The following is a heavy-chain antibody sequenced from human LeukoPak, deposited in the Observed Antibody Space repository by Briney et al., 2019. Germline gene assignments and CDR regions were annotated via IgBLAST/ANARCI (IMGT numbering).Heavy chain of an antibody. V-gene: IGHV4-4*07. Sequence: SETLSLTCAVYGGSFRGYYWSWIRQPPGKGLEWIGRVFTSGVISGNTNYNPSLKSRVTMSVDTSKNQFSLKLTSVTAADTAMYYCARDRYYYDSSSYYSAFETWGQGTMVTVSS. D-gene: IGHD3-22*01. CDR2: VFTSGVISGNT. J-gene: IGHJ3*02. CDR3: ARDRYYYDSSSYYSAFET. CDR1: GGSFRGYY.